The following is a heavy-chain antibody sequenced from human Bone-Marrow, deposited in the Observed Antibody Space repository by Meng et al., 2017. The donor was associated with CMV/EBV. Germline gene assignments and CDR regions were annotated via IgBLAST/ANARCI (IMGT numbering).Heavy chain of an antibody. CDR1: GGSISSSNW. CDR3: ARARWAVPAAIAYYYYGMDV. V-gene: IGHV4-4*02. J-gene: IGHJ6*01. CDR2: IYHSGST. Sequence: GSLRLSCAVSGGSISSSNWWSWVRQPPGKGLEWIGEIYHSGSTNYNPSLKSRVTISVDKSKNQFSLKLSSVTAADTAVYYCARARWAVPAAIAYYYYGMDVWGQGTTVTGSS. D-gene: IGHD2-2*02.